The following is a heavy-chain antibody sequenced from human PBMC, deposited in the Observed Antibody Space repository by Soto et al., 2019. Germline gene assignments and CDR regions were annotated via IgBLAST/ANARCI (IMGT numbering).Heavy chain of an antibody. Sequence: ASVKVSCKASGSTFSSYAISWVRQAPGQRLEWMGGIIPIFGTANYAQKFQGRVTITADESTSTAYMELSSLRSEDTAVYYCASRKDYDFWSGYPEDNYYYYGMDVWGQGTTVTVSS. CDR2: IIPIFGTA. CDR1: GSTFSSYA. V-gene: IGHV1-69*13. D-gene: IGHD3-3*01. CDR3: ASRKDYDFWSGYPEDNYYYYGMDV. J-gene: IGHJ6*02.